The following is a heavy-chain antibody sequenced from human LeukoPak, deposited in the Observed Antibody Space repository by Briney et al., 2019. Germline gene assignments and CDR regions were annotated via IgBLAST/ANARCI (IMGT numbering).Heavy chain of an antibody. D-gene: IGHD3-16*02. Sequence: GGSLRLSCAASGFIFSDYEMNWVRQAPGKGLEWISYISTRGPTTFYADSVKGRFTISRDNAENSLYLRMNSLRDEDTAVYYCARDYLSTFDQWGQGTLVTVSS. J-gene: IGHJ4*02. CDR2: ISTRGPTT. CDR3: ARDYLSTFDQ. CDR1: GFIFSDYE. V-gene: IGHV3-48*02.